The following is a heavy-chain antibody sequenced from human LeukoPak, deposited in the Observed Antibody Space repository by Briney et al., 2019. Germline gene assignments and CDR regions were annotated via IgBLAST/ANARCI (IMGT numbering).Heavy chain of an antibody. J-gene: IGHJ4*02. CDR1: GFTFDDYA. CDR3: ARGGPPGGYYFDY. CDR2: ISGDGGST. V-gene: IGHV3-43*02. D-gene: IGHD3-10*01. Sequence: PGGSLRLSCAASGFTFDDYAMHWVRQAPGKGLEWVSLISGDGGSTYYADSVKGRFTISRDNAKNSLYLQMNSLRAEDTAVYYCARGGPPGGYYFDYWGQGTLVTVSS.